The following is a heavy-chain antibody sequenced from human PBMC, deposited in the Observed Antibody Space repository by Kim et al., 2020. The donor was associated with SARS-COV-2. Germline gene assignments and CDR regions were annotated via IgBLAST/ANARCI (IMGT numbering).Heavy chain of an antibody. J-gene: IGHJ4*02. CDR2: INYDGGLT. Sequence: GGSLRLSCAASGFTFSSFAMTWVRQLPGKGLEWVSVINYDGGLTFYADSVKGRFTTSRDNSMNMLYLQMNSLRADDTAVYYCAREFHYGSGDMPNYFDYWGQGPPVTVSS. D-gene: IGHD3-10*01. CDR1: GFTFSSFA. V-gene: IGHV3-23*01. CDR3: AREFHYGSGDMPNYFDY.